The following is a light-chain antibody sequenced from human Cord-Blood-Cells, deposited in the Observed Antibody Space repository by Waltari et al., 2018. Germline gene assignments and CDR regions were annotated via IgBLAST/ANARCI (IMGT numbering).Light chain of an antibody. V-gene: IGLV2-23*02. CDR1: SSDVGSYHL. CDR2: EVS. J-gene: IGLJ2*01. Sequence: QSALTQPASVSGSPGQSITISCTGTSSDVGSYHLVSWYQQHPGKAPKLMIYEVSKRPSGVSNRFSGSKSGNTASLTISGLQAEDEADYYCCSYAGSSSVVFG. CDR3: CSYAGSSSVV.